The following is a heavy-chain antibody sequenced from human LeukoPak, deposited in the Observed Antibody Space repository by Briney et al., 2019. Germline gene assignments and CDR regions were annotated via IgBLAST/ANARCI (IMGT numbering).Heavy chain of an antibody. D-gene: IGHD3-16*01. J-gene: IGHJ3*01. Sequence: GGSLRLSCAASGFSFSTSWMHWFRQGPGRGLVWVSRITSDGRTTIYADSVKGRFSISRDNSKNTLFLQMNSLRADDTAVYYCARDRYYVPDYWGQGTMVTVSS. CDR3: ARDRYYVPDY. CDR1: GFSFSTSW. CDR2: ITSDGRTT. V-gene: IGHV3-74*01.